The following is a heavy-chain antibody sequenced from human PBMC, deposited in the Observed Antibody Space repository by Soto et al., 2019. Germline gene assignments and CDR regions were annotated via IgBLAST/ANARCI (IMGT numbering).Heavy chain of an antibody. Sequence: EVQLVESGGGLVQPGGSLRLSCAASGFTFSSYWMHWVRQAPGQGLVWVSRINSDGSSTSYADSVKGRFTISRDNAKNTLYLQMNSLRAEDTAVYYCARDLLGSSGYYPDYWGQGTLVTVSS. CDR1: GFTFSSYW. CDR3: ARDLLGSSGYYPDY. J-gene: IGHJ4*02. D-gene: IGHD3-22*01. V-gene: IGHV3-74*01. CDR2: INSDGSST.